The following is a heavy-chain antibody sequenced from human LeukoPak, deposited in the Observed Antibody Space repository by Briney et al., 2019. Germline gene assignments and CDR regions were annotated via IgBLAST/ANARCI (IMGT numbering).Heavy chain of an antibody. V-gene: IGHV3-23*01. Sequence: GGSLRLSCAASGFTFSDYYMSWIRQAPGKGLEWVSAISGSGGSTYYADSVKGRFTISRDNSKNTLYLQMNSLRAEDTAVYYCAKESYGGNALDYWGQGTLVTVSS. CDR1: GFTFSDYY. CDR3: AKESYGGNALDY. D-gene: IGHD4-23*01. CDR2: ISGSGGST. J-gene: IGHJ4*02.